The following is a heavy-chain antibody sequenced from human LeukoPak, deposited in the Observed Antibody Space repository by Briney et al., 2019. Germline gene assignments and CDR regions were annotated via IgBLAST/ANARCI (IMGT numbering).Heavy chain of an antibody. CDR3: ARGYHDFSGYWLSYFDY. Sequence: SETLSLTCTVSGVSISSYYWTWIRQPPGKGLEWIGYIYYSGSTNYNPSLKSRVTISIDTSKNQFSLKLSSVTAADTAVYYCARGYHDFSGYWLSYFDYWGQGTLVTVSS. CDR1: GVSISSYY. CDR2: IYYSGST. D-gene: IGHD3-22*01. V-gene: IGHV4-59*01. J-gene: IGHJ4*02.